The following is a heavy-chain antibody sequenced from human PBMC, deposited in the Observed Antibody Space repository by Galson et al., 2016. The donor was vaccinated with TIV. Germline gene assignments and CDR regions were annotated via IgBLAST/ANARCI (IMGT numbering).Heavy chain of an antibody. CDR2: MTGSAGGT. CDR1: GFTFHSYA. CDR3: VKEPFSTVLYGFDN. Sequence: SLRLSCAASGFTFHSYAMSWVRQAPGKGLEWVSSMTGSAGGTDYGVSVKGRFIVSRDNSKNTLYLQLNSLRADDTAVYYCVKEPFSTVLYGFDNWGQGTMVTVSS. J-gene: IGHJ3*02. D-gene: IGHD2/OR15-2a*01. V-gene: IGHV3-23*01.